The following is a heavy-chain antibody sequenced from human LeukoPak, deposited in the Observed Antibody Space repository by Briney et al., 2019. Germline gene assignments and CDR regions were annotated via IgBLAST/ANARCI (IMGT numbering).Heavy chain of an antibody. CDR1: GGSISSYY. V-gene: IGHV4-59*01. J-gene: IGHJ5*02. D-gene: IGHD1-26*01. Sequence: TPSETLSLTCTVSGGSISSYYWSWIRQPPGKGLEWIGYIYYSGSTNYNPSLKSRVTISVDTSKNQFSLKLSSVTAADTAVYYCARMKVGATSWFDPWGQGTLVTVSS. CDR3: ARMKVGATSWFDP. CDR2: IYYSGST.